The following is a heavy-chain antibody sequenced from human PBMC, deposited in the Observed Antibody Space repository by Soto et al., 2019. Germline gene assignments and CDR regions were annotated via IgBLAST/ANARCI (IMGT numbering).Heavy chain of an antibody. J-gene: IGHJ6*02. CDR2: ISAYNGNT. CDR3: ARVVAGYCSGGSCYSPPDYYYGMDV. D-gene: IGHD2-15*01. Sequence: GASVKVSCKASGYTFTSYGISWVRQAPGQGLEWMGWISAYNGNTNYAQKLQGRVTMTTDTSTSTAYMELRSLRSDDTAVYYCARVVAGYCSGGSCYSPPDYYYGMDVWGQGTTVTVS. CDR1: GYTFTSYG. V-gene: IGHV1-18*04.